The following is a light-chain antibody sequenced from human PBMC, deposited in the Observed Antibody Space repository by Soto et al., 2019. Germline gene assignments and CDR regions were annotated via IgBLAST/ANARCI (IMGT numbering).Light chain of an antibody. Sequence: EIVMTQSPATLSVSPRDRATLSCRASQSVNSNLAWYRQKPGQAPRLIISDASTRATGVPARFSGSGAGTEVTLTISRLQSEDSGIYYCQQYNFWPPLTFGGGTKAEIK. CDR2: DAS. CDR3: QQYNFWPPLT. V-gene: IGKV3-15*01. CDR1: QSVNSN. J-gene: IGKJ4*01.